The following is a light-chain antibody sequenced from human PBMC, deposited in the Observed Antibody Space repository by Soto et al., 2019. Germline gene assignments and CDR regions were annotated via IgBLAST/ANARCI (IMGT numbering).Light chain of an antibody. CDR3: QQYGSSPT. CDR2: GAS. J-gene: IGKJ1*01. V-gene: IGKV3-20*01. Sequence: EIVMTQSPGTLSFSPGERATLSCRASQSVSSSYLAWYQQKPGQAPRLLIYGASSRATGIPDRFSGGGSGTDSTLTISRLEPEDFAVYYCQQYGSSPTFGQGTKVDIK. CDR1: QSVSSSY.